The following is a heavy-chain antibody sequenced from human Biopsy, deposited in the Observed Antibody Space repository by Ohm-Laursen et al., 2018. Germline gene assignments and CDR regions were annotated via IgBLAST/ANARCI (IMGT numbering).Heavy chain of an antibody. CDR2: IKQDGSEK. CDR1: GFTFADYW. CDR3: ARPKSRRALDV. Sequence: FLRLSCAASGFTFADYWMNWVRRAPGKGLEWVANIKQDGSEKNYVDSVKGRFTITRDNANNSLYLQMNSLRVEDTAVYYCARPKSRRALDVWGQGTMVTVSS. V-gene: IGHV3-7*01. D-gene: IGHD2-2*01. J-gene: IGHJ3*01.